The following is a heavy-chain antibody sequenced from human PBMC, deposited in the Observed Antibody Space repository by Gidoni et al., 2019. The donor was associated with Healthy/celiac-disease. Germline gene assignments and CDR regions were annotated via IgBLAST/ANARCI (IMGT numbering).Heavy chain of an antibody. Sequence: QVQLQESGPGLVKPSQTLSLTCTVSGGSISSRVYSWCWIRQPPGKGLEWIGYIYYSGRTYYNPSLKSRVTISVDTSKNQFSLKLSSVTAADTAVYYCARGGGSCRYCGDAFDIWGQGTMDTVSS. D-gene: IGHD2-15*01. CDR3: ARGGGSCRYCGDAFDI. CDR2: IYYSGRT. V-gene: IGHV4-30-4*01. J-gene: IGHJ3*02. CDR1: GGSISSRVYS.